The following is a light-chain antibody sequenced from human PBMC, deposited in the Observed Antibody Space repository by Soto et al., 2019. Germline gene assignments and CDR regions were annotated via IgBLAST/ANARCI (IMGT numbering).Light chain of an antibody. J-gene: IGKJ3*01. CDR2: ATS. CDR1: LTVSSTY. Sequence: EIVLTQSPVTLSLSPGESATLSCSASLTVSSTYLTWYQQRPGQAPRLLIYATSTRSTDVPDRFSVSGSGADFTLTIGGPEPEDFGMYYCQLYGTSPLLGPGPKVNIK. CDR3: QLYGTSPL. V-gene: IGKV3-20*01.